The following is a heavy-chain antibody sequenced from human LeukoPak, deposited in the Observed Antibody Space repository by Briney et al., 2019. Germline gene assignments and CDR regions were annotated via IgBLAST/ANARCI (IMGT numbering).Heavy chain of an antibody. Sequence: ASVKVSCKASGGTFSSYGISWVRQAPGQGLEWMGWISAYNGNTNYAQKLQGRVTMTTDTSTSTAYMELRSLRSDDTAVYYCARSRNWNYYFDYWGQGTLVTVSS. D-gene: IGHD1-7*01. CDR2: ISAYNGNT. CDR1: GGTFSSYG. CDR3: ARSRNWNYYFDY. J-gene: IGHJ4*02. V-gene: IGHV1-18*01.